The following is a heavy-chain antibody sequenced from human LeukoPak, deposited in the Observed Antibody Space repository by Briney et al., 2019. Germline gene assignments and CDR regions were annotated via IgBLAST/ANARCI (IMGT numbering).Heavy chain of an antibody. CDR2: ISAYNGNT. J-gene: IGHJ4*02. CDR1: DYTFTSYG. CDR3: ARRTTVTTENDY. V-gene: IGHV1-18*01. Sequence: ASVNVSCKASDYTFTSYGISWVRQAPGQGLEWMGWISAYNGNTNYAQKLQGRVTMTTDTSTSTAYMELRSLRSYDTVVYYCARRTTVTTENDYWGQGTLVTVSS. D-gene: IGHD4-17*01.